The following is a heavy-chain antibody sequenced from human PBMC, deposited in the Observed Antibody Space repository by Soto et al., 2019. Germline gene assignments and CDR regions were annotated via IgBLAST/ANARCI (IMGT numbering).Heavy chain of an antibody. CDR1: GFTFSRFA. V-gene: IGHV3-64*01. Sequence: GGSLRLSCAASGFTFSRFAMHWVRQAPGKGLEYVSAISTNGGSTYYANSVKGRFTISRDNSKNTLYLQMNSLRAEDTAVYYCAKSPGMYYYDSSGYYHYDSWGQGT. D-gene: IGHD3-22*01. CDR2: ISTNGGST. CDR3: AKSPGMYYYDSSGYYHYDS. J-gene: IGHJ4*02.